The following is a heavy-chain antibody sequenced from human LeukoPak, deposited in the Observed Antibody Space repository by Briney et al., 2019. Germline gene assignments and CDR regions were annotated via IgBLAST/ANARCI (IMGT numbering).Heavy chain of an antibody. Sequence: SETLSLTCTVSGYSISSGYYWGWIRQPPGKGLEWIGNIYHSGSTYYNPSLKSRVTISVDTSKNQFSLKLSSVTAADTAVYYCARGVGGYCSGGSCYSAPNWFDPWGQGTLVIVSS. CDR3: ARGVGGYCSGGSCYSAPNWFDP. D-gene: IGHD2-15*01. CDR2: IYHSGST. V-gene: IGHV4-38-2*02. CDR1: GYSISSGYY. J-gene: IGHJ5*02.